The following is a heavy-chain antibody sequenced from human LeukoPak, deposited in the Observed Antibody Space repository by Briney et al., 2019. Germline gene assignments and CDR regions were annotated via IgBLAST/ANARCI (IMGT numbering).Heavy chain of an antibody. CDR2: MNPISGNT. CDR1: GYTLTSYD. CDR3: ARGVATSYYGPGSNDYYYGMDV. D-gene: IGHD3-10*01. J-gene: IGHJ6*02. V-gene: IGHV1-8*01. Sequence: ASVKVSCKASGYTLTSYDISWVRQATGQGLEWMGWMNPISGNTGYAQKFQGRVTMTRSTSISTAYMELSSLRSEDTAVYYCARGVATSYYGPGSNDYYYGMDVWGQGTTVTVSS.